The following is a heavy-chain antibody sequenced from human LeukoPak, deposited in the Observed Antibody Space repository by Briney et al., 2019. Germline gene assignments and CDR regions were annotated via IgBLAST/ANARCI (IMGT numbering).Heavy chain of an antibody. CDR1: GFTFSSYG. CDR2: ISYDGSNK. V-gene: IGHV3-30*18. CDR3: AKDRSVSGSYYLDY. J-gene: IGHJ4*02. D-gene: IGHD1-26*01. Sequence: PGGSLRLSCAASGFTFSSYGMHWVRQAPGKGLEWVAVISYDGSNKYYADSVKGRFTISRDNSKNTLYLQMSSLRAEDTAVYYCAKDRSVSGSYYLDYWGQGTLVTVSS.